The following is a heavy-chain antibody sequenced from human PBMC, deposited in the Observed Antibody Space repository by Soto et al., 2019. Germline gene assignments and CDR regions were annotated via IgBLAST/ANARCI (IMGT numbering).Heavy chain of an antibody. CDR3: VRGWIPDQQLGYLQS. CDR2: ISSDGRDT. V-gene: IGHV3-74*01. D-gene: IGHD6-13*01. Sequence: EVQLVESGGGLVQPGGSLRLSCAASGFTFNKYWMHWVRQAPGKGLVWDSRISSDGRDTIFAGSVRGRFSVSRDNAKNMLYLQMNSLTPDDTALYYYVRGWIPDQQLGYLQSWGQGNLVTVYS. J-gene: IGHJ4*02. CDR1: GFTFNKYW.